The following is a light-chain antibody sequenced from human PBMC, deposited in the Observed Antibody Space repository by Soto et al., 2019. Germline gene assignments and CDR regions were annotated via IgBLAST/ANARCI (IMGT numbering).Light chain of an antibody. CDR3: SSHLSSSTLVV. CDR1: SSDVGGYNY. CDR2: DVN. V-gene: IGLV2-14*03. J-gene: IGLJ2*01. Sequence: QSVLTQPASMSGSPGQSITISCTGTSSDVGGYNYVSWYRQHPGKAPKLMIYDVNNRPSGVSNRFSGSKSGNTASLTISGLQAEDEADYYCSSHLSSSTLVVFGGGTKLTVL.